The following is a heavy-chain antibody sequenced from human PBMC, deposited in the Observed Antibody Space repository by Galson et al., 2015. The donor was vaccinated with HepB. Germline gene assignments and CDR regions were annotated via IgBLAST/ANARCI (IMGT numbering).Heavy chain of an antibody. CDR1: GGTFSSYA. V-gene: IGHV1-69*04. CDR3: ARDPGGPKTYYDFWSGYYTLYYGMDV. D-gene: IGHD3-3*01. CDR2: IIPILGIA. Sequence: SVKVSCKASGGTFSSYAISWVRQAPGQGLEWMGRIIPILGIANYAQKFQGRVTITADKSTSTAYMELSSLRSEDTAVYYCARDPGGPKTYYDFWSGYYTLYYGMDVWGQGTTVTVSS. J-gene: IGHJ6*02.